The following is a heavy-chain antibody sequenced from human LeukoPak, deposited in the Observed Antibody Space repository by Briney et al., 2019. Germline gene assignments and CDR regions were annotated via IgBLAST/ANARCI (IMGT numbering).Heavy chain of an antibody. V-gene: IGHV3-30*02. J-gene: IGHJ5*02. CDR1: GFTFSNYG. Sequence: GGSLRLSCAASGFTFSNYGMHWVRQAPGKGLEWVAFIRYDGSNKYYADSVKGRFTISRDNSKNTLYLQMNSLRAEDTAVYYCARDSSGYLNWFDPWGQGTLVTVSS. D-gene: IGHD3-22*01. CDR3: ARDSSGYLNWFDP. CDR2: IRYDGSNK.